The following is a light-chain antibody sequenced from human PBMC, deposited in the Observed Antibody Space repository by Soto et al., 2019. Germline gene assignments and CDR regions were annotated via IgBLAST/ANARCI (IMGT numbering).Light chain of an antibody. CDR2: EVS. J-gene: IGLJ1*01. CDR3: SSYTSNGTPYV. Sequence: QSALTQPASVSGSPGQSITISCTGTSSDVGGFNYVSWYQQHPGKAPKLMIYEVSDRPSGVSNRFSGSKSGNTASLTISGIQAADEADYYCSSYTSNGTPYVFGTGTKLTVL. CDR1: SSDVGGFNY. V-gene: IGLV2-14*01.